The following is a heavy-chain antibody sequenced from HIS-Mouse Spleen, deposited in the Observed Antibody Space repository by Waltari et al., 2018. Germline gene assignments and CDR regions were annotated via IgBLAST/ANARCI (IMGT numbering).Heavy chain of an antibody. CDR3: ARDLSYYDSSGYDY. CDR1: GCSISSSSYY. J-gene: IGHJ4*02. V-gene: IGHV4-39*07. CDR2: IYYSGST. Sequence: QLQLQESGPGLVKPSETLSLTCTVSGCSISSSSYYWGWIRQPPGKGLEWIGSIYYSGSTYYNPSLKSRVTISVDTSKNQFSLKLSSVTAADTAVYYCARDLSYYDSSGYDYWGQGTLVTVSS. D-gene: IGHD3-22*01.